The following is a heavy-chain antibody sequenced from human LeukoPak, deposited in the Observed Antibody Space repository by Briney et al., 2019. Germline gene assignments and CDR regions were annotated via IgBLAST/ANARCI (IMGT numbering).Heavy chain of an antibody. J-gene: IGHJ4*02. CDR3: ARVDGGGADY. CDR1: GVSVSSGSYY. D-gene: IGHD3-16*01. V-gene: IGHV4-61*01. Sequence: PSETLSLTCTVSGVSVSSGSYYWSWIRQPPGKGLEWIGYIYYSGSTNYNPSLKSRVTISVDTSKNQFSLKLSSVTATDTAVYYCARVDGGGADYWGQGTLVTVSS. CDR2: IYYSGST.